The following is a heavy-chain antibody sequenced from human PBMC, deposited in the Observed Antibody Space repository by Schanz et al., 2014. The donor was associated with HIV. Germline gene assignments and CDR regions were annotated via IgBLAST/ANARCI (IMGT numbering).Heavy chain of an antibody. CDR3: AKSPIFGDVIFYGMDV. D-gene: IGHD3-3*02. V-gene: IGHV1-2*02. J-gene: IGHJ6*02. Sequence: QVQLVQSGAEVKKPGASVRVSCKASGYSFTGYYMNWVRQAPGQGLEWMGFVNPDSGGTNYAQKFRGRVTMTRDTSISTAYMELSRLTSDDTAVYYCAKSPIFGDVIFYGMDVWGQGTTVTVSS. CDR2: VNPDSGGT. CDR1: GYSFTGYY.